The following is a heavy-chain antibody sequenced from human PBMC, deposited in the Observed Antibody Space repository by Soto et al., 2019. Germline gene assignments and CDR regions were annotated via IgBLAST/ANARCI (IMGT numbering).Heavy chain of an antibody. J-gene: IGHJ6*02. CDR2: IYHGGST. CDR1: GGSISSANW. V-gene: IGHV4-4*02. Sequence: LSETLSLTCAVSGGSISSANWWTWVRQPPGKGLEWIGEIYHGGSTSYNPSLKSRVTLSLDKFKNHFSLNLTSVTAADTAVYYCARLSFSYGVDVWGQGTTVTVSS. CDR3: ARLSFSYGVDV.